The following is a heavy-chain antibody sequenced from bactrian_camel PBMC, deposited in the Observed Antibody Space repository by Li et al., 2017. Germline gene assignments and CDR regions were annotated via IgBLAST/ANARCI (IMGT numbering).Heavy chain of an antibody. D-gene: IGHD3*01. CDR3: AAVAEGRTVEGGVSLWTLFESGY. CDR1: GYTGSRYC. J-gene: IGHJ4*01. CDR2: ISSSGSI. V-gene: IGHV3S26*01. Sequence: VQLVESGGGSVQAGGSLRLSCAASGYTGSRYCMAWFRQAPGKTREGVADISSSGSIRYTDSVKGLFTVFKGNAGKTLYLQMNSLRPEDTAMYYCAAVAEGRTVEGGVSLWTLFESGYWGQGTQVTVS.